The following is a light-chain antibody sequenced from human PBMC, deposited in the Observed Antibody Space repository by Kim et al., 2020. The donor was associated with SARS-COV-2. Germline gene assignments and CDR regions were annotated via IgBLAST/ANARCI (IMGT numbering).Light chain of an antibody. CDR3: QQYYSTPYT. CDR2: WAS. CDR1: QSVLYSSNNKNY. J-gene: IGKJ2*01. Sequence: ATINCKSSQSVLYSSNNKNYLAWYQQKPGQPPKLLIYWASTRESGVPDRFSGSGSGTDFTLTISSLQAEDVAVYYCQQYYSTPYTFGQGTKLGD. V-gene: IGKV4-1*01.